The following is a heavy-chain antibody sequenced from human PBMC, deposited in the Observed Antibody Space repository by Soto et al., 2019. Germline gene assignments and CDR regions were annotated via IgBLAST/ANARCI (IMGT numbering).Heavy chain of an antibody. D-gene: IGHD6-6*01. CDR2: MNPNSGNT. CDR3: ARSIRGRIAARPTYYYYYMDV. Sequence: ASVTVSCQASGYTFTSYDINWVRQATGQGLEWMGWMNPNSGNTGYAQKFQGRVTMTRNTSISTAYMELSSLRSEDTAVYYCARSIRGRIAARPTYYYYYMDVWGKGTTVTVSS. CDR1: GYTFTSYD. J-gene: IGHJ6*03. V-gene: IGHV1-8*01.